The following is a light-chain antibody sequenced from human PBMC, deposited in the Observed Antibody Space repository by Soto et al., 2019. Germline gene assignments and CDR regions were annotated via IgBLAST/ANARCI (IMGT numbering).Light chain of an antibody. J-gene: IGKJ1*01. CDR3: QQSYSTPWT. CDR1: QSFSSY. CDR2: AAS. V-gene: IGKV1-39*01. Sequence: DIQMTQSPSSLSASVGDRVTITCRASQSFSSYLNWYQQKPGKAPKLLIYAASSLQSGVPSRFSGSGSGTDFTLTISSLQPEDFATYYCQQSYSTPWTFGQGTKVDI.